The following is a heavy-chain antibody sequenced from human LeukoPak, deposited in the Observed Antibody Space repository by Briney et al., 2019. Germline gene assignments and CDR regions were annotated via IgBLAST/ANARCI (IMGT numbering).Heavy chain of an antibody. CDR3: ATPWVVVVAAPYKN. Sequence: GGSLRLSCAASGFTFSSYGMHWVRQAPGKGLEWVAVIWYDGSNKYYADSVKGRFTISRDNSKNTLYLQMNSLRAEDTAVYYCATPWVVVVAAPYKNWGQGTLVTVSS. J-gene: IGHJ4*02. D-gene: IGHD2-15*01. CDR2: IWYDGSNK. CDR1: GFTFSSYG. V-gene: IGHV3-33*01.